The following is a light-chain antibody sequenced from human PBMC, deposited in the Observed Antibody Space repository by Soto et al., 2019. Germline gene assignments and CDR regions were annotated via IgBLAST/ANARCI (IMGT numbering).Light chain of an antibody. J-gene: IGKJ5*01. V-gene: IGKV3-11*01. CDR1: QSFSSY. CDR3: QQRSNWPPVIT. Sequence: EIVLTQSPATLSLSPGERATLSCRASQSFSSYLAWYHQKPGQAPTLLIHDASKRAPGIPARFSGRGSGTDFTLTISNLEPEDFAVYYCQQRSNWPPVITFGQGTRLEIK. CDR2: DAS.